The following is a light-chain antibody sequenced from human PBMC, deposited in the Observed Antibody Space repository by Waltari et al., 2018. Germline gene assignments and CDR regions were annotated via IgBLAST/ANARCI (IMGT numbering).Light chain of an antibody. Sequence: AIRITQSPSSLSASTGDRVTITCRASQTIRSYLAWYQQKPGKAPKLLIYGASTLESGVPSRFSGSQSGTDFTLTISCLQSEDFAVYYCQQYNTYPLTFGGGTKVEI. CDR1: QTIRSY. V-gene: IGKV1-8*01. J-gene: IGKJ4*01. CDR2: GAS. CDR3: QQYNTYPLT.